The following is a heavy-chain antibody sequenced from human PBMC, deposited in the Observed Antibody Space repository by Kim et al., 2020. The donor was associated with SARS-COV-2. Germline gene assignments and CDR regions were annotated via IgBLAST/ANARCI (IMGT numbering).Heavy chain of an antibody. CDR1: GGSFSGYY. J-gene: IGHJ3*02. Sequence: SETLSLTCAVYGGSFSGYYWSWIRQPPGKGLEWIGEINHSGSTKYNPSLKSRVTISVDTSKNQFSLKLISVTAADTAVYYCARDRGTIFGVVIINDAFDIWGQGTMVTVSS. V-gene: IGHV4-34*01. D-gene: IGHD3-3*01. CDR2: INHSGST. CDR3: ARDRGTIFGVVIINDAFDI.